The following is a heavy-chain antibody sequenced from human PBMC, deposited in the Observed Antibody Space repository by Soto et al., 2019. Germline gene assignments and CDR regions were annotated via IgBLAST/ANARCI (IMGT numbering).Heavy chain of an antibody. CDR1: GFTFSTYG. D-gene: IGHD3-10*01. V-gene: IGHV3-23*01. J-gene: IGHJ4*02. CDR3: AKREFSPHYLDS. CDR2: ISGNGGTT. Sequence: GGSLRLSCAASGFTFSTYGMTWVRQAPGKGLEWVSGISGNGGTTYYADSVKGRFTISRDNSKNTLYLQMNRLRAEDTFVYHCAKREFSPHYLDSWGKAPLVTVS.